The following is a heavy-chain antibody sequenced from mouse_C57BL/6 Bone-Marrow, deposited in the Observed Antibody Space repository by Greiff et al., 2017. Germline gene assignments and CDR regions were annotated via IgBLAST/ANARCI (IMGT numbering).Heavy chain of an antibody. Sequence: VQLQQSGPELVKPGASVKISCKASGYTFTDYYMNWVKQSHGKSLEWIGDINPNNGGTSYNQKFKGKATLTVDKSSSTAYMELRSLTSEDSAVYYCAKGGTYYYGSSYRFAYWGQGTLVTVSA. CDR1: GYTFTDYY. CDR3: AKGGTYYYGSSYRFAY. V-gene: IGHV1-26*01. J-gene: IGHJ3*01. D-gene: IGHD1-1*01. CDR2: INPNNGGT.